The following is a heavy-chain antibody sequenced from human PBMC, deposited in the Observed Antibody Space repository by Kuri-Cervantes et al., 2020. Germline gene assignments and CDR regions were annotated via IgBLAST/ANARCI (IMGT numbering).Heavy chain of an antibody. CDR3: AKGSRITTHYYYYYGMDV. D-gene: IGHD3-3*01. J-gene: IGHJ6*02. Sequence: GGSLRLSCAASGFTFSSYGMHWVRQAPGKGLEWVSAISGSGGSTYYADSVKGRFTISRDNSKNTLYPQMNSLRAEDTAVYYCAKGSRITTHYYYYYGMDVWGQGTTVTVSS. V-gene: IGHV3-23*01. CDR2: ISGSGGST. CDR1: GFTFSSYG.